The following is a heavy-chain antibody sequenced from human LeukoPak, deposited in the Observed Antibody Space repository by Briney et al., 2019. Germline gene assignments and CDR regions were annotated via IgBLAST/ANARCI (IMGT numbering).Heavy chain of an antibody. V-gene: IGHV3-21*01. CDR1: GFTFSSYS. D-gene: IGHD2-2*01. CDR2: ISSSSSYI. Sequence: GGSLRLSCAASGFTFSSYSMNWVRQAPGKGLEWVSSISSSSSYIYYADSVKGRFTISRDNAKNSLYLQMNSLRAEDTAVYYCAREAEGYCSSTSCYDDFDYWGQGTLVTVSS. J-gene: IGHJ4*02. CDR3: AREAEGYCSSTSCYDDFDY.